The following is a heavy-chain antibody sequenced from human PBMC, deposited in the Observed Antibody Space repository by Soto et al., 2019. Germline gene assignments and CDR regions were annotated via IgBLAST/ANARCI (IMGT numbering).Heavy chain of an antibody. CDR2: ISAYNGNT. Sequence: GASVKVSCKASGYTSTSYGISWVRQAPGQGLEWMGWISAYNGNTNYAQKLQGRVTMTTDTSTSTAYMELRSLRSDDTAVYYCARDIVLMVYAETDAFDIWGQGTMVTVSS. V-gene: IGHV1-18*01. D-gene: IGHD2-8*01. CDR1: GYTSTSYG. J-gene: IGHJ3*02. CDR3: ARDIVLMVYAETDAFDI.